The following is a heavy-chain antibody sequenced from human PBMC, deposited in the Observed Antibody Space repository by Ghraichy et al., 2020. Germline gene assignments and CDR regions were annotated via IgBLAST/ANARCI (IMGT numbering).Heavy chain of an antibody. Sequence: ASVKVSCKASGYTFTSYGISWVRQAPGQGLEWMGWISAYNGDTNYAQKLQGRVTMTTERSTSTAYMELRSLRSDDTAVYYCARDSSRFSQRDYYGMDVWGQGTTVTVSS. CDR1: GYTFTSYG. V-gene: IGHV1-18*04. CDR2: ISAYNGDT. D-gene: IGHD6-19*01. J-gene: IGHJ6*02. CDR3: ARDSSRFSQRDYYGMDV.